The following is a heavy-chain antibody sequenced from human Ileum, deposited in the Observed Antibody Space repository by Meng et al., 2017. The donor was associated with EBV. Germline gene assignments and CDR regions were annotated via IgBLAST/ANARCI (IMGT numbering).Heavy chain of an antibody. Sequence: QGQPQELGPGLVKPSGTLSLTCTVSGDSISSDIWWSWVRQPPGKGLEWIWEVYHRGDTNYNPSLKSRVDISVDKSKNQFYLSLFSVTAADTAVYYCGRDQGRELINHWGQGTLVTVSS. CDR3: GRDQGRELINH. CDR1: GDSISSDIW. V-gene: IGHV4-4*02. J-gene: IGHJ4*02. CDR2: VYHRGDT. D-gene: IGHD1-7*01.